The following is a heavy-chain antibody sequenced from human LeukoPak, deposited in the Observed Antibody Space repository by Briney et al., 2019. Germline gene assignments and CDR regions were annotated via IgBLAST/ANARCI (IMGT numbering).Heavy chain of an antibody. J-gene: IGHJ3*02. V-gene: IGHV3-48*02. D-gene: IGHD6-6*01. Sequence: PGGSLRLSCAASGFTFSSYSMNWVRQAPGKGLEWVSYISSSSSTIYYADSVKGRFTISRDNAKNSLYLQMNSLRDEDTAVYYCARDRKEYSSSEVAPDAFDIWGQGTMVTVSS. CDR3: ARDRKEYSSSEVAPDAFDI. CDR2: ISSSSSTI. CDR1: GFTFSSYS.